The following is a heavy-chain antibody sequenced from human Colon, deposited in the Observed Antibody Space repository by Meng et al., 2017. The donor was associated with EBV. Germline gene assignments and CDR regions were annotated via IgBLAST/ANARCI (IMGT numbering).Heavy chain of an antibody. CDR2: IYYSGST. Sequence: GQLHESGPGLVKPSQTLSLTCTVSGGSVSSGGYYWTWIRQHPGKGLEWFGHIYYSGSTFYNPSLKRRVIISIDTSKNQFSLNLRSVTAADTAVYYCARVSSGWDYFDYWGQGTLVTVSS. V-gene: IGHV4-31*03. CDR1: GGSVSSGGYY. J-gene: IGHJ4*02. D-gene: IGHD6-19*01. CDR3: ARVSSGWDYFDY.